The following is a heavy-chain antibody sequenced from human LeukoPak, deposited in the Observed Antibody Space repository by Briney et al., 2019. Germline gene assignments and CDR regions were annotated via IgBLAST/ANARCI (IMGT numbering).Heavy chain of an antibody. Sequence: PSETLSLTCTVSGGSISSYYWSWIRQPPGKGLEWIGRIYTSGSTNYNPSLKSRVTLSVDTSKNQFSLKLSSVTAADTAVYYCARVSGEGDSSGYYYAYWGQGTLVTVSS. CDR3: ARVSGEGDSSGYYYAY. D-gene: IGHD3-22*01. CDR1: GGSISSYY. V-gene: IGHV4-4*07. CDR2: IYTSGST. J-gene: IGHJ4*02.